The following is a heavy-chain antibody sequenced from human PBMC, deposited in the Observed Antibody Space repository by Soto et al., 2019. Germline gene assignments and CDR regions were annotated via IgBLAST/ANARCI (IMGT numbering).Heavy chain of an antibody. J-gene: IGHJ3*01. CDR1: GFTFTDHS. CDR3: ARDRPTTFSADL. CDR2: INDISNAI. Sequence: EVQLVESGGGLVQPGGSLRLSCTASGFTFTDHSMNWVRHAPGKGLEWLSYINDISNAIHYADSVKGRFAMSRDNAKNSVLLQMNSLRVEETCVYYCARDRPTTFSADLWGQGTVVTVSS. V-gene: IGHV3-48*04. D-gene: IGHD5-12*01.